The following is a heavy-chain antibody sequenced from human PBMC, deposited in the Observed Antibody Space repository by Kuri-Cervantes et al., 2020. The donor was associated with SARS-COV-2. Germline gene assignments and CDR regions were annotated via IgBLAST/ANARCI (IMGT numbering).Heavy chain of an antibody. CDR1: GGSFSGYY. CDR2: INHSGST. J-gene: IGHJ6*03. V-gene: IGHV4-34*01. Sequence: ESLKISCAVYGGSFSGYYWSWIRQPPGKGLEWIGEINHSGSTNYNPSLKSRVTISVDTSKNQFSLKLSSVTAADTAVYYCARVNSSSKSYYYYYYMDVWGKGTTVTVSS. CDR3: ARVNSSSKSYYYYYYMDV. D-gene: IGHD6-6*01.